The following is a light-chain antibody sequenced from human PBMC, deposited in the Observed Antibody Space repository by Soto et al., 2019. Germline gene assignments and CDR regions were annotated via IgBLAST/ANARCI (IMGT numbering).Light chain of an antibody. Sequence: QSVLTQPASVSGSPGQSITISCTGTSSDVGGYNYVSWYQQHPGKAPKLMIYDVSSRHSGVSYRFSGSKSGNTASLTISGLQSEDEADYYCSSYTSSNTRYVFGTGTKVTVL. J-gene: IGLJ1*01. V-gene: IGLV2-14*01. CDR3: SSYTSSNTRYV. CDR1: SSDVGGYNY. CDR2: DVS.